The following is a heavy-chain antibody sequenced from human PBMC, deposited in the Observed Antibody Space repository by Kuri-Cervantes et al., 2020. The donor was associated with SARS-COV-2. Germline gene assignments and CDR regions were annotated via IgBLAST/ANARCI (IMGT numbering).Heavy chain of an antibody. D-gene: IGHD4-11*01. Sequence: GGSLRLSCKASGYTFTGYYMHWVRQAPGQGLEWMGWINPNSGGTNYAQKFQGRVTMTRDTSISTAYMELSRLRSDDTAVHYCARVGIYDYSNYRPFDYWGQGTLVTVSS. J-gene: IGHJ4*02. CDR3: ARVGIYDYSNYRPFDY. V-gene: IGHV1-2*02. CDR1: GYTFTGYY. CDR2: INPNSGGT.